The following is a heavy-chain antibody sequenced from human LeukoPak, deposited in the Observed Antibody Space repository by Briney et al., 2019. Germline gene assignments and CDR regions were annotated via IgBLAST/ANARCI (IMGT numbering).Heavy chain of an antibody. J-gene: IGHJ4*02. CDR3: ARVYSSSWYESDY. D-gene: IGHD6-13*01. CDR1: GFTFSSYS. V-gene: IGHV3-48*04. Sequence: GGSLRLSCAASGFTFSSYSMTWVRQAPGKGLEWVSYISSSSSTIYYADSVKGRFTISRDNAKNSLYLQMNSLRAEDTAVYYCARVYSSSWYESDYWGQGTLVTVSS. CDR2: ISSSSSTI.